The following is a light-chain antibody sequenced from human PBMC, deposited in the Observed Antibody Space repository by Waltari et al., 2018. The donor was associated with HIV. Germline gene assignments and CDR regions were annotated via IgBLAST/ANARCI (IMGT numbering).Light chain of an antibody. CDR2: EVS. CDR3: SSYTSSSTPHVV. Sequence: QSALTQPASVSGYPGQSITISCTGTSSDVGGYNYVSWYQQHPGKAPKLMIYEVSNRPSGVANRFAVSKSGNTAALTISGLQAEDEADYYCSSYTSSSTPHVVFGGWTKLTVL. CDR1: SSDVGGYNY. V-gene: IGLV2-14*01. J-gene: IGLJ2*01.